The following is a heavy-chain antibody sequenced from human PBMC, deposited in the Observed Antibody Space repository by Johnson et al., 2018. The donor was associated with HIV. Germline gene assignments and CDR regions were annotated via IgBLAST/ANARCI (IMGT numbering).Heavy chain of an antibody. CDR3: ASTRVGTTSHNAFDI. J-gene: IGHJ3*02. D-gene: IGHD1-26*01. CDR1: GFTFSNYA. V-gene: IGHV3-20*04. Sequence: VQLVESGGGLVQPGGSLRLSCAASGFTFSNYAMSWVRQAPGKGLEWVSGIHWNGRDTGYVDSVKGRFTISRDNAKSTLPLQMNSLSAEDSAIYYCASTRVGTTSHNAFDIWGQGTMVTVSS. CDR2: IHWNGRDT.